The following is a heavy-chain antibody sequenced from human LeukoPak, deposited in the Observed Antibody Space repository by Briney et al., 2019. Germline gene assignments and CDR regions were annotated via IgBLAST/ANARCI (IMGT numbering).Heavy chain of an antibody. CDR1: GFTFSSYS. CDR2: ISSSGTYI. Sequence: GGSLRLSCAASGFTFSSYSMNWVRQAPGKGLEWVSSISSSGTYIYYADSLKGRFTISRHNAKNSLYLQMNSLRAEDTALYYCASPIYTDAFDIWGQGTMVTVSS. CDR3: ASPIYTDAFDI. J-gene: IGHJ3*02. V-gene: IGHV3-21*01. D-gene: IGHD2-2*02.